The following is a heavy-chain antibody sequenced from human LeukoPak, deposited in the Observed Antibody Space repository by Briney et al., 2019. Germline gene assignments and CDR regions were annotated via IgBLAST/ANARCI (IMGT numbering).Heavy chain of an antibody. CDR1: GGSISSGDYY. CDR2: IYYSGGT. CDR3: ARSQGSLRFLEWLPENWFDP. V-gene: IGHV4-30-4*08. Sequence: PSETLSLTCTVSGGSISSGDYYWSWIRQPPGKGLEWIGYIYYSGGTYYNPFLKSRVTISVDTSKNQFSLKLSSVTAADTAVYYCARSQGSLRFLEWLPENWFDPWGQGTLVTVSS. D-gene: IGHD3-3*01. J-gene: IGHJ5*02.